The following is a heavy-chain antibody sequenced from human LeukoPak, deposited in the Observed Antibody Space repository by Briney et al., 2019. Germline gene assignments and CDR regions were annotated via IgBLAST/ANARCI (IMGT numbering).Heavy chain of an antibody. V-gene: IGHV4-39*07. CDR2: FDYSGST. Sequence: PSETLSLTCTVSGASIRSSSYYWGWIRQPPGKGLEWIGTFDYSGSTYYNPSLESRVTISVDTSKNQFSLKLSSVTAADTAVYYCARVFRAKRQATAYYFDYWGQGTLVTVSS. J-gene: IGHJ4*02. CDR1: GASIRSSSYY. D-gene: IGHD5-12*01. CDR3: ARVFRAKRQATAYYFDY.